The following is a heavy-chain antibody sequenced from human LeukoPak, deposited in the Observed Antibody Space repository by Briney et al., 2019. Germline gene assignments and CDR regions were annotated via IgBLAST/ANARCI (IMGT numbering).Heavy chain of an antibody. CDR2: ITNSGGST. D-gene: IGHD6-6*01. J-gene: IGHJ4*02. CDR3: AKDRYSSSSGYYFDY. Sequence: PGGSLRLSCAASGFTFSAFGMNWVRQAPGKGLEWVSTITNSGGSTYYVDSVKGRFTTSRDNSKNTLYLQMNSLRAEDTAVYYCAKDRYSSSSGYYFDYWGQGTQVTVSS. CDR1: GFTFSAFG. V-gene: IGHV3-23*01.